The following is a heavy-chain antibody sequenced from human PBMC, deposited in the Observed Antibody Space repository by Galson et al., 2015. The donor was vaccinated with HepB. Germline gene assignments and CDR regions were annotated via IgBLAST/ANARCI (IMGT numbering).Heavy chain of an antibody. J-gene: IGHJ4*02. V-gene: IGHV3-48*03. CDR3: ATTPNYYGSGTFSPYYFDY. CDR1: GFVFSSRG. CDR2: ISSTGTTT. D-gene: IGHD3-10*01. Sequence: SLRLSCAASGFVFSSRGMTWVRQAPGKGLEWLSFISSTGTTTSYADSVKGRFTISRDNARSSVHLQMNGLSDEDTALYYCATTPNYYGSGTFSPYYFDYWGRGAPVTVSS.